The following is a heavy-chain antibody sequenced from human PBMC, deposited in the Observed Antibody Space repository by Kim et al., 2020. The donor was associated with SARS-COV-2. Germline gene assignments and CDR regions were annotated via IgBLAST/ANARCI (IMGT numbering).Heavy chain of an antibody. CDR2: FDPEDGET. V-gene: IGHV1-24*01. Sequence: ASVKVSCKVSGYTLTELSMHWVRQAPGKGLEWMGGFDPEDGETIYAQKFQGRVTMTEDTSTDTAYMELSSLRSEDTAVYYCATDAFPALDMVRGIGWFDPWGQGTLLTVSS. J-gene: IGHJ5*02. D-gene: IGHD3-10*01. CDR3: ATDAFPALDMVRGIGWFDP. CDR1: GYTLTELS.